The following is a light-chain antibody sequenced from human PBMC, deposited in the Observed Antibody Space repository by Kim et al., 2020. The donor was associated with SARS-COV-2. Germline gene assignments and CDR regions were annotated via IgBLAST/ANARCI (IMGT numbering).Light chain of an antibody. CDR2: ATS. J-gene: IGKJ1*01. CDR3: QQSHRRPWT. CDR1: QSVSTH. Sequence: DIQMTQSPSSLSASIGDRVTITCRASQSVSTHLNWYQHRPGKAPRLLIYATSYLYSGVPSRFSGGGSGTDFFLTISSLQREDLATYFCQQSHRRPWTSGQGAKVDIK. V-gene: IGKV1-39*01.